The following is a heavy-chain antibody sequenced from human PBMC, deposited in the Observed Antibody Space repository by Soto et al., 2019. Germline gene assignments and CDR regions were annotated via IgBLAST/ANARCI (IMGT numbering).Heavy chain of an antibody. V-gene: IGHV3-30-3*01. J-gene: IGHJ4*02. D-gene: IGHD4-17*01. CDR2: ISYDGSNK. CDR1: GFTFSSYA. CDR3: ARDRAATTVTTLDY. Sequence: PGGSLRLSCAASGFTFSSYAMHLVRQSPGKGLEWVAVISYDGSNKYYADSVKGRFTISRDNSKNTMYLQMNSLRAEDTAVYYCARDRAATTVTTLDYWGQGTMVTVSS.